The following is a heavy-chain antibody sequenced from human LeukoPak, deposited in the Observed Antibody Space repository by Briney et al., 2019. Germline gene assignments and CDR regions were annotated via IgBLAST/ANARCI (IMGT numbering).Heavy chain of an antibody. CDR3: ASVRGVITP. V-gene: IGHV3-9*01. D-gene: IGHD3-10*01. CDR1: GFTLDDYA. J-gene: IGHJ5*02. Sequence: PGGSLRLSCAASGFTLDDYAMHWVRQAPGKGLEWVSGISWNSGSIGYADSVKGRFTISRGNSKNTLYLQMNSLRAEDTAVYYCASVRGVITPGGQGTLVTVSS. CDR2: ISWNSGSI.